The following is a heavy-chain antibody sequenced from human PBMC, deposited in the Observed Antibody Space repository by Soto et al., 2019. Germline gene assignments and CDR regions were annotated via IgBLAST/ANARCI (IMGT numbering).Heavy chain of an antibody. Sequence: SGPTLVNPTEPLTLTCTFSGFSLTTRGVGVGWIRQPPGKALEWLALIYWDDDEGYSPSLKSRLTITKDTSKNQVVLTMTNMDPVDTAVYYCARHDPRRGWELPSRYFDYWGQGTLVTVSS. CDR3: ARHDPRRGWELPSRYFDY. CDR1: GFSLTTRGVG. D-gene: IGHD1-26*01. V-gene: IGHV2-5*02. CDR2: IYWDDDE. J-gene: IGHJ4*02.